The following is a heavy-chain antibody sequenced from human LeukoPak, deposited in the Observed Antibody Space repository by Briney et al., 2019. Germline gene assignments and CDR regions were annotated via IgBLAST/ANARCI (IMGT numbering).Heavy chain of an antibody. D-gene: IGHD1-1*01. CDR1: GFTFNNYA. CDR3: ARDRNRAGRDLEY. CDR2: ISYDGNDK. V-gene: IGHV3-30-3*01. Sequence: GGSLRLSCAASGFTFNNYAMHWVRQAPGKGLEWVSVISYDGNDKYYGDSVKGRFTMSRDNSNSMVYLQMNSLRPEDTALYYCARDRNRAGRDLEYWGQGTLVTVSS. J-gene: IGHJ4*02.